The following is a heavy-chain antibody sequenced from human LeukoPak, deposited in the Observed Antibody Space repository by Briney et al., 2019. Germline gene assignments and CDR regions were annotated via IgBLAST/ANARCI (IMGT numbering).Heavy chain of an antibody. D-gene: IGHD4-17*01. V-gene: IGHV1-2*02. CDR3: ARGRGMATVTYFDY. Sequence: GASVTVSCKASAYTFTALYMHWVRQAPGQGLEWMGWINPNNGDTNYAHKFQGRVTMTRDTSISTAYMELSSLTSDDTAVYFCARGRGMATVTYFDYWGQGILVTVSS. CDR2: INPNNGDT. CDR1: AYTFTALY. J-gene: IGHJ4*02.